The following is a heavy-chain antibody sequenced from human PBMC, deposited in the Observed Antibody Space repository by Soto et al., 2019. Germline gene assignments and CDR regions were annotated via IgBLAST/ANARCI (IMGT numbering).Heavy chain of an antibody. CDR3: ARGRGNWFYAY. Sequence: QVQLQQWGAGLLKPSETLSLTCAVYGESFSGYYWSWIRQPPGKGLEWIGQINHNGSTNYNPSLTRRATISVDTSKNQFSLKVISVTAADTAVFYCARGRGNWFYAYWGQGTLVTVSA. J-gene: IGHJ4*02. V-gene: IGHV4-34*02. CDR1: GESFSGYY. D-gene: IGHD1-1*01. CDR2: INHNGST.